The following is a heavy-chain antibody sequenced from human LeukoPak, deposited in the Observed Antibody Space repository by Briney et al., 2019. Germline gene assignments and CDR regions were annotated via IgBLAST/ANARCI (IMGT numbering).Heavy chain of an antibody. CDR2: IYYSGST. D-gene: IGHD3-16*01. CDR3: ARATPLARFDY. CDR1: GGSISSYY. Sequence: KPSETLSLTCTVSGGSISSYYWSWIRQPPGKGLEWIGYIYYSGSTNYNPSLKSRVTISVDTSKNQFSLKLSSVTAADTAVYYCARATPLARFDYWGQGTLVTVSS. J-gene: IGHJ4*02. V-gene: IGHV4-59*01.